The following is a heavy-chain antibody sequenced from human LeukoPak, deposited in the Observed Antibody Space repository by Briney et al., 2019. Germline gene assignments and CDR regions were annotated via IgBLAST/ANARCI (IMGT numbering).Heavy chain of an antibody. Sequence: PEASVKVSCKASGYTFTSYGISWVRQAPGRGLEWMGWISAYNGNTNYAQKLQGRVTMTTDTSTSTAYMELRSLRSDDTAVYYCARAVHDFWSGYPDYWGQGTLVTVSS. J-gene: IGHJ4*02. D-gene: IGHD3-3*01. CDR1: GYTFTSYG. V-gene: IGHV1-18*01. CDR2: ISAYNGNT. CDR3: ARAVHDFWSGYPDY.